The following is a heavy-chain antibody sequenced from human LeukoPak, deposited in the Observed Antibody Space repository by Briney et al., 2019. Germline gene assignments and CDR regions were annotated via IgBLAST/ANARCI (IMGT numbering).Heavy chain of an antibody. J-gene: IGHJ4*02. CDR1: GGSISSYY. CDR2: IYYSGST. Sequence: SETLSLTCTVSGGSISSYYWSWIRQPPGKGLEWIGYIYYSGSTNHNPSLKSRVTISVDTSKNQFSLKLSSVTAADTAVYYCASTYGDSRFDYWGQGTLVTVSS. CDR3: ASTYGDSRFDY. D-gene: IGHD4-17*01. V-gene: IGHV4-59*08.